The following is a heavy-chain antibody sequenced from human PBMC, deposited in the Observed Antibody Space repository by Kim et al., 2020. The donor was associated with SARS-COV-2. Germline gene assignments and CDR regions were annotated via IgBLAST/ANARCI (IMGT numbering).Heavy chain of an antibody. CDR3: ARSGDGTYPQGAYYYGLDV. D-gene: IGHD3-16*02. CDR1: GFRFDDYA. V-gene: IGHV3-9*01. Sequence: GGSLRLSCAASGFRFDDYALHWVRQPPGKGLEWVSGISWNGDNRGYVDSVMGRFTISRDNAKNSLYLQMNELRPDDTALYYCARSGDGTYPQGAYYYGLDVWGQGTTVTVSS. J-gene: IGHJ6*02. CDR2: ISWNGDNR.